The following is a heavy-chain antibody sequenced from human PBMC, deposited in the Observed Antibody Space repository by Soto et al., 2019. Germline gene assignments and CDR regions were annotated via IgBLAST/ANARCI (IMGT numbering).Heavy chain of an antibody. D-gene: IGHD2-2*01. V-gene: IGHV4-34*01. CDR1: GGSFSDSY. CDR3: AREGRYYTSTSCYGWWFDP. Sequence: QVQLQQWGAGLLKPSETLSLTCAVYGGSFSDSYWSWIRQAPGKGLEWIGETSHSNPSLKSRVSMSVVTSKNQCSLKLHSGTAADTAIYCCAREGRYYTSTSCYGWWFDPWGQGTLVTVSS. CDR2: TSH. J-gene: IGHJ5*02.